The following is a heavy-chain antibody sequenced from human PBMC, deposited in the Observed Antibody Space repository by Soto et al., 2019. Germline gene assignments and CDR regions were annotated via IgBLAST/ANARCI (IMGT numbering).Heavy chain of an antibody. CDR3: ARARSGFSYVKIDY. V-gene: IGHV3-21*01. J-gene: IGHJ4*02. CDR1: GFTFSSYS. D-gene: IGHD5-18*01. CDR2: ITTSSTFI. Sequence: EVQLVESGGGLVKPGGSLRLSCAASGFTFSSYSLNWVRQAPGQGLEWVSSITTSSTFIYYADSVKGRFTISRDNAENSLYLQMNSLRAEDTAIYYCARARSGFSYVKIDYWGQGTLVTVSS.